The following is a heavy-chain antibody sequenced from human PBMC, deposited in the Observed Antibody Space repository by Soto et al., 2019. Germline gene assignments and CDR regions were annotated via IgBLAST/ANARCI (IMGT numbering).Heavy chain of an antibody. J-gene: IGHJ4*02. CDR2: IRSKAYGGTT. D-gene: IGHD5-18*01. CDR3: ARDENTAMVHYFDY. V-gene: IGHV3-49*03. Sequence: GGSLRLSCTTSGFTFGDYAMSWSRQAPGKGLEWVGVIRSKAYGGTTDYAASVKGRFTISRDNSKNTLFLQMNSLKTEDTAMYYCARDENTAMVHYFDYWGQGALVTVSA. CDR1: GFTFGDYA.